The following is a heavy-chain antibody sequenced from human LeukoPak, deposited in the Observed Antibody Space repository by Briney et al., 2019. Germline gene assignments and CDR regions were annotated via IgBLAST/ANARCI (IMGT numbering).Heavy chain of an antibody. CDR1: GFTFSSYS. Sequence: GGSLRLSCAASGFTFSSYSMNWVRQAPGKGLEWVSSISSSSSYVYYADSVKGRFTISRDNAKNSLYLQMNSLRAEDTAVYYCARVSAAAADDAFDIWGQGTMVTVSS. V-gene: IGHV3-21*01. CDR2: ISSSSSYV. CDR3: ARVSAAAADDAFDI. J-gene: IGHJ3*02. D-gene: IGHD6-13*01.